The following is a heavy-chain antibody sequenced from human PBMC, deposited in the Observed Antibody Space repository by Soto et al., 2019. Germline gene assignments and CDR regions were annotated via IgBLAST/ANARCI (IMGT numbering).Heavy chain of an antibody. V-gene: IGHV4-39*01. CDR2: IYYSGST. J-gene: IGHJ6*02. Sequence: PSETLSLTCPVSGGSISSSSYYWGWIRQPPGKGLEWIGSIYYSGSTYYNPSLKSRVTISVDTSENQFSLKLSSVTAADTAVYYCASLGAAGIIKNYYYYYGMDVWGQGTTVTVSS. D-gene: IGHD6-19*01. CDR3: ASLGAAGIIKNYYYYYGMDV. CDR1: GGSISSSSYY.